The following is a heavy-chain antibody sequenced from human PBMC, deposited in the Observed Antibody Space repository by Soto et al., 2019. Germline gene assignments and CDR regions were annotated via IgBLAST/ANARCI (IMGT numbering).Heavy chain of an antibody. CDR1: GFTFSSYA. Sequence: GGSLRLSCAASGFTFSSYAMSWVRQAPGKGLEWVSAISGSGGSTYYADSVKGRFTISRDNSKNTLYLQMNSLRAEDTAVYYCAKDATRSDGVVIPKGHYYYGMDVWGQGTTVTVSS. CDR3: AKDATRSDGVVIPKGHYYYGMDV. CDR2: ISGSGGST. D-gene: IGHD3-3*01. J-gene: IGHJ6*02. V-gene: IGHV3-23*01.